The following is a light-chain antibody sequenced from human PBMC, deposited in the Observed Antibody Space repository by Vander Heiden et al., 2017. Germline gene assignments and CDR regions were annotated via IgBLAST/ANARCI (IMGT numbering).Light chain of an antibody. CDR3: MQALQTPYT. CDR1: PSLLHSNGYNY. J-gene: IGKJ2*01. CDR2: LGS. Sequence: ENAMTQSPLSLPVTPGEPASIYCRPSPSLLHSNGYNYLDWYLQKPGQSPQLLIYLGSNRASGVPYRFSGSGSGTDFTLKISRVEAEDVGVYYCMQALQTPYTFGQGTKLEIK. V-gene: IGKV2-28*01.